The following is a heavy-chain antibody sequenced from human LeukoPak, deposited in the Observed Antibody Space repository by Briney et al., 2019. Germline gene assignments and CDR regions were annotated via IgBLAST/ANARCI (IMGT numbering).Heavy chain of an antibody. CDR1: GYRFSYYW. CDR3: ARLPNSGADLTWFGP. J-gene: IGHJ5*02. CDR2: IYPYDSHT. V-gene: IGHV5-51*01. D-gene: IGHD3-10*01. Sequence: GESLKISCEASGYRFSYYWIAWVRQMPRKGLEWMGVIYPYDSHTRYSPSFQGQVTISADKSISTAYLQWSSLKASDSAMYFCARLPNSGADLTWFGPWGQGTLVTVSS.